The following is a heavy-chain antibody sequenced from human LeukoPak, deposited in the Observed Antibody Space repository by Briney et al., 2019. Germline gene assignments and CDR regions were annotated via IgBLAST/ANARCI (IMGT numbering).Heavy chain of an antibody. CDR2: ISAYNGNT. CDR3: ARGVEWSFDY. D-gene: IGHD3-3*01. CDR1: GYTFTTYG. V-gene: IGHV1-18*03. Sequence: ASVKVSCKASGYTFTTYGISWLRQAPGQGLEWMGWISAYNGNTKYSQEFQGRVTITRDTSASTAYTELSSLRSEDMAVYYCARGVEWSFDYWGQGTLVTVSS. J-gene: IGHJ4*02.